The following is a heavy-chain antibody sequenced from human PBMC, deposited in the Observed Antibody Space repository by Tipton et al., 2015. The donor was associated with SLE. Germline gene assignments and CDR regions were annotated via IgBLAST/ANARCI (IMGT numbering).Heavy chain of an antibody. Sequence: TLSLTCTVSGGSISSSSYYWGWIRQPPGKGLEWIGSIYYSGSTYYNPSLKSRVTISVDTSKNQFSLKLSSVTAADTAVYYCASTRSGFRGCFDYWGQGTLVTVSS. CDR3: ASTRSGFRGCFDY. CDR2: IYYSGST. CDR1: GGSISSSSYY. D-gene: IGHD2-21*01. V-gene: IGHV4-39*07. J-gene: IGHJ4*02.